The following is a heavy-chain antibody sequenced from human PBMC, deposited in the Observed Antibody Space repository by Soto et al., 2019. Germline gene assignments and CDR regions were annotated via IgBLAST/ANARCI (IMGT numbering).Heavy chain of an antibody. CDR3: VRRRGGSIVTYGMDV. Sequence: EVQMVESGGGLVQPGGSLRLSCAASGFTFSSYWMHWVRQAPGEGLVWVSRISGDGRTATYAYSVKGRFTISRDNAENTLYLQMNSLRAEDTALYYCVRRRGGSIVTYGMDVWGQGTTVTVSS. J-gene: IGHJ6*02. CDR2: ISGDGRTA. V-gene: IGHV3-74*01. D-gene: IGHD2-21*01. CDR1: GFTFSSYW.